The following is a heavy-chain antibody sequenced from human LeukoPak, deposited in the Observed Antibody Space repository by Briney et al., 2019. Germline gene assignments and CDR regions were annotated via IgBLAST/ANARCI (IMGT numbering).Heavy chain of an antibody. J-gene: IGHJ4*02. V-gene: IGHV4-4*07. Sequence: PSETLSLTCTVSGSSISNYYWSWIRQPAGMGLEWIGRIYASGSTNYNPSLKSRVTMSVDTSNNQFSLNLSSVTAADTAVYYCARTSARGAQFDYWGQGTLVTVSS. CDR2: IYASGST. CDR1: GSSISNYY. CDR3: ARTSARGAQFDY. D-gene: IGHD3-10*01.